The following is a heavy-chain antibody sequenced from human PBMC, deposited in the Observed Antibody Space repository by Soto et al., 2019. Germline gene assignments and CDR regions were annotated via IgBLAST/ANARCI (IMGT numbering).Heavy chain of an antibody. CDR3: ARDSPYCSGGSCYGGY. D-gene: IGHD2-15*01. J-gene: IGHJ4*02. CDR2: IKQDGSEK. V-gene: IGHV3-7*05. CDR1: GFTISSYW. Sequence: GAPRLSCAASGFTISSYWMSWVRPAPGKGLEWVANIKQDGSEKYYVDSVKGRFTISRDNAKNSLYLQMNSLRAEDTAVYYCARDSPYCSGGSCYGGYWGQGTLVTVSS.